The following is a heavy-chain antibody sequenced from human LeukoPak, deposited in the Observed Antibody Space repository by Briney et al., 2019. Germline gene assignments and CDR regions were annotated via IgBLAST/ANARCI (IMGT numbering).Heavy chain of an antibody. CDR1: GGSISGHY. CDR2: IYYSGNT. CDR3: ARGGGHYGDYEPVDY. Sequence: PSETLSLTCTVSGGSISGHYWSWIRQPPGKGLEYIGYIYYSGNTNYNPSLKSRVTISVDTSKNQFSLKLSSVTAADTAVYYCARGGGHYGDYEPVDYWGQGTLVTVSS. D-gene: IGHD4-17*01. J-gene: IGHJ4*02. V-gene: IGHV4-59*11.